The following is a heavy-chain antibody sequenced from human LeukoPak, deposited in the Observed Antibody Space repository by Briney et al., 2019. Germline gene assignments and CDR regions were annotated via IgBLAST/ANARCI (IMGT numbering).Heavy chain of an antibody. J-gene: IGHJ4*02. Sequence: GGSLRLSCAASGFTFSSYGMHWVRQAPGKGLEWVAVISYDGSNKYYADSVKGRFTISRDNSKNTLYLQMNSLRAEDTAVYYCARERPDYYDSSGYGSPLFDYWGQGTLVTVSS. CDR1: GFTFSSYG. V-gene: IGHV3-30*03. D-gene: IGHD3-22*01. CDR2: ISYDGSNK. CDR3: ARERPDYYDSSGYGSPLFDY.